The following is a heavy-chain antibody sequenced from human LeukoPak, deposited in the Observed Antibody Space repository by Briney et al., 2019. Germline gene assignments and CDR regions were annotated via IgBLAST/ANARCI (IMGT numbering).Heavy chain of an antibody. CDR1: GFTFSSYG. D-gene: IGHD5-12*01. CDR3: AREYSDYFDY. Sequence: GGSLRLSCAASGFTFSSYGMHWVRQAPGKGLEWVANIKQDGSEKYYVDSVKGRFTISRDNAKNSLYLQMNSLRAEDTAVYYCAREYSDYFDYWGQGTLVTVSS. V-gene: IGHV3-7*01. J-gene: IGHJ4*02. CDR2: IKQDGSEK.